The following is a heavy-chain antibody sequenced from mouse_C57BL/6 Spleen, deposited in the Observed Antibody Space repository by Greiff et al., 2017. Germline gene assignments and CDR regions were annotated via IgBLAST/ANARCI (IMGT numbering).Heavy chain of an antibody. Sequence: QVQLQQPGAELVKPGASVKLSCKASGYTFTSYWMQWVKQRPGQGLEWIGEIDPSDSYTNYNQKFKGKATLTGDTSSSTAYMQLSSLASEVSAVYYCTRSTITIDYWGQGTTLTVSS. CDR2: IDPSDSYT. CDR1: GYTFTSYW. D-gene: IGHD2-4*01. J-gene: IGHJ2*01. V-gene: IGHV1-50*01. CDR3: TRSTITIDY.